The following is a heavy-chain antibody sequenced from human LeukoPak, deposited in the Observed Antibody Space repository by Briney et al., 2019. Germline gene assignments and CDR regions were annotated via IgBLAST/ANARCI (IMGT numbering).Heavy chain of an antibody. Sequence: SETLSLTCAVSGGSISSSNWWSWVRQPPGKGLEWIGEIYHSGSANYNPSLKSRVTISVDKSKNQFSLKLSSVTAADTAVYYCARVHRQLRFRLHYVANWFDPWGQGTLVTVSS. CDR1: GGSISSSNW. J-gene: IGHJ5*02. CDR3: ARVHRQLRFRLHYVANWFDP. CDR2: IYHSGSA. D-gene: IGHD5-12*01. V-gene: IGHV4-4*02.